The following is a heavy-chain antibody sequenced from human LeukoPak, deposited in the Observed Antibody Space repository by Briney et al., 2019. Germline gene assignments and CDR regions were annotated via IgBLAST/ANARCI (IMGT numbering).Heavy chain of an antibody. Sequence: PGGSLRLSCAASGFSFINFAMSWVRQAPGKGLEWVSTVSGSGDSTNYADSVKGRFTISRDNSKSTLSLQMNSLRPEDTAVYYCARDPGGSYDYWGQGTLVTVSS. CDR1: GFSFINFA. D-gene: IGHD1-26*01. J-gene: IGHJ4*02. V-gene: IGHV3-23*01. CDR3: ARDPGGSYDY. CDR2: VSGSGDST.